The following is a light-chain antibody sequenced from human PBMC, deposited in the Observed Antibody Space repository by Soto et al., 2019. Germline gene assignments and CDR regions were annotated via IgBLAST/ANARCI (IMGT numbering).Light chain of an antibody. V-gene: IGLV1-40*01. CDR3: QSYDSSLSGSR. CDR2: GNS. J-gene: IGLJ1*01. CDR1: SSNIGAGYD. Sequence: QSVLTQPPSVSGTPGQRVTISCTGSSSNIGAGYDVHWYQQLPGTAPKLLIYGNSNRPSGVPDRFSGSKSGTSASLAITGLQAEDEADYYCQSYDSSLSGSRFGTGTQVTVL.